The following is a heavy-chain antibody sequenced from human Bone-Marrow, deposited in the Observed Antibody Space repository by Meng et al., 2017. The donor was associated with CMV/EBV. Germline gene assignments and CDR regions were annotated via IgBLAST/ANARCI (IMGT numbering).Heavy chain of an antibody. V-gene: IGHV4-59*01. CDR3: ALRFIASNTWYEADY. J-gene: IGHJ4*02. Sequence: GSLRLSCTVSGGSISSYYWSWIRQPPGKGLEWIGYIFYSGSTNYNPSLKSRVTISVDTSKNQFSLKLNSVTAADTAVYYCALRFIASNTWYEADYWGQGARVTGSS. CDR2: IFYSGST. D-gene: IGHD6-13*01. CDR1: GGSISSYY.